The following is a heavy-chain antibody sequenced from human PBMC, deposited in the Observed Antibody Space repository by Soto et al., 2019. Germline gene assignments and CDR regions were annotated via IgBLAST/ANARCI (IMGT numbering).Heavy chain of an antibody. CDR3: ARGTQTTVTTRLFDC. CDR1: GFTFISGW. J-gene: IGHJ4*02. V-gene: IGHV3-74*01. Sequence: GWSLRLCGAASGFTFISGWVHWVRQAPGKGLVWVSRINSDGTTITYADSVKGRFTISRDNAKNTLYLQMNSLRAEDTAVYYCARGTQTTVTTRLFDCWGQGTLVTVS. CDR2: INSDGTTI. D-gene: IGHD4-17*01.